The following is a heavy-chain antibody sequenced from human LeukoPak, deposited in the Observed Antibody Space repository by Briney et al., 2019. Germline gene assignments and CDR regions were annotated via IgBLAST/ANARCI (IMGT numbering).Heavy chain of an antibody. V-gene: IGHV5-51*01. CDR1: GYSFTSYW. J-gene: IGHJ5*01. CDR2: IYPGDSDT. D-gene: IGHD3-22*01. Sequence: GESLKISCKGSGYSFTSYWIGWVRQMPGEGLEWLGIIYPGDSDTRYSPSFQGQVIISVDKSISTAYLQWNSLKASDSAIYYRARQEGSSGWFDYWGQGTLVNVSS. CDR3: ARQEGSSGWFDY.